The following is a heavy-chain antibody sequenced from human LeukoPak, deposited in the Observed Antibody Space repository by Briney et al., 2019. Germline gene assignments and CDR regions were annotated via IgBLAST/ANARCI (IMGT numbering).Heavy chain of an antibody. CDR3: AKDIVVVPAGSDAFDI. CDR1: GFTFSSYA. Sequence: PGGSLRLSCAASGFTFSSYAVSWVRQAPGKGLEWVSAISGSGGSTYYADSVKGRFTISRDNSKNTLYLQMNSLRAEDTAVYYCAKDIVVVPAGSDAFDIWGQGTLVTVSS. J-gene: IGHJ3*02. CDR2: ISGSGGST. D-gene: IGHD2-2*01. V-gene: IGHV3-23*01.